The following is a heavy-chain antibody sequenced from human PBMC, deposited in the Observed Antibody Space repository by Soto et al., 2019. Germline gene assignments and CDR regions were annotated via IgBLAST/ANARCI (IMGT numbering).Heavy chain of an antibody. J-gene: IGHJ4*02. Sequence: QVQLLESGGGVVQPGRSLRLSCAASGFTFSSYAMHWVRQAPGKGLEWVAVISYDGRNTNYADSVKGRVAISRDNFNNTLFLEMNSLRAEDTAVYFCARDRTTRRYTYRPSLDFWGQGTLVTVSS. V-gene: IGHV3-30*09. CDR1: GFTFSSYA. CDR3: ARDRTTRRYTYRPSLDF. CDR2: ISYDGRNT. D-gene: IGHD5-18*01.